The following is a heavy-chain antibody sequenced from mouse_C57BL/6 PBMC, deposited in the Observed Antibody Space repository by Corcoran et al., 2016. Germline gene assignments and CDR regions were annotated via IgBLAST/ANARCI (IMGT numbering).Heavy chain of an antibody. CDR1: GYNIKDYY. V-gene: IGHV14-2*01. CDR3: ARFAPPYYFDY. CDR2: IDPEDGET. J-gene: IGHJ2*01. Sequence: EVQLQQYGAELVKPGASVKLSCIASGYNIKDYYMHWVKRRTEQDLEGIGRIDPEDGETKYAPKFQGKATITADTSSNTAYLQLSSLTSEDTAVYYCARFAPPYYFDYWGQGTTLTVSS.